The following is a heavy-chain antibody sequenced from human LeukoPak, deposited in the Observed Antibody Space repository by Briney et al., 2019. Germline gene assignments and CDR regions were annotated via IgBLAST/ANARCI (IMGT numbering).Heavy chain of an antibody. J-gene: IGHJ4*02. Sequence: SETLSLTCTVSGGSISSYYWSWIRQPPGKGLEWIGYIYYSGSTNYNPSLKSRVTISVDTSKNQFSLKLSSVTAADTAVYYCARVRYYYDSGGYYYFDYWGQGTLVTVSS. D-gene: IGHD3-22*01. CDR3: ARVRYYYDSGGYYYFDY. CDR1: GGSISSYY. CDR2: IYYSGST. V-gene: IGHV4-59*01.